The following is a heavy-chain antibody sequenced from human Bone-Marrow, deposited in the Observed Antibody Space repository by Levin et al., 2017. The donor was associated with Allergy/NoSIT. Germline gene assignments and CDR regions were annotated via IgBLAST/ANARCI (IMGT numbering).Heavy chain of an antibody. Sequence: LSLTCAASGFNFSHYGMHWVRQAPGKGLEWVALIYYDGSDRDYADSVKGRFTISRDNSKNTLYLQMNSLGARDTAFYFCARGYGSETDAFDIWGRGTMVTVSS. CDR2: IYYDGSDR. CDR1: GFNFSHYG. V-gene: IGHV3-33*01. CDR3: ARGYGSETDAFDI. D-gene: IGHD3-10*01. J-gene: IGHJ3*02.